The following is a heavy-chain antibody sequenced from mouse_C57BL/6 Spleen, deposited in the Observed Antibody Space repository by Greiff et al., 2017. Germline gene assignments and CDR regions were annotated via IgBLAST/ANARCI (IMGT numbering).Heavy chain of an antibody. D-gene: IGHD2-1*01. CDR3: ARRNYPGAMDY. Sequence: EVQGVESGGDLVKPGGSLKLSCAASGFTFSSYGMSWVRQTPDKRLEWVATISSGGSYTYYPDSVKGRFTISRDNAKNTLYLQMSSLKSEDTAMYYCARRNYPGAMDYWGQGTSVTVSS. J-gene: IGHJ4*01. CDR1: GFTFSSYG. V-gene: IGHV5-6*01. CDR2: ISSGGSYT.